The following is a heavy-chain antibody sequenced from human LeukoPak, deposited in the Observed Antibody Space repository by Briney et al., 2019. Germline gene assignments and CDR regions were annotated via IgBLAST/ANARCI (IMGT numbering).Heavy chain of an antibody. D-gene: IGHD3-10*01. CDR3: ARGTYGSGSYYTPYYYYGMDV. CDR1: GFMFSDYG. V-gene: IGHV3-30*19. Sequence: PGRSLRLSCAASGFMFSDYGMHWVRQAPGKGLEWVAVISYDGSNKYYADSVKGRFTISRDNSKNTLYLQMNSLRAEDTAVYYCARGTYGSGSYYTPYYYYGMDVWGQGTTVTVSS. J-gene: IGHJ6*02. CDR2: ISYDGSNK.